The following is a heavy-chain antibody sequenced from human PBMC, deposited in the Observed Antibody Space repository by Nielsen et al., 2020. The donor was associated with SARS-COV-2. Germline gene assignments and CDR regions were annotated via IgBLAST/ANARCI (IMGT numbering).Heavy chain of an antibody. CDR2: ISYGGSNK. D-gene: IGHD6-19*01. V-gene: IGHV3-30*18. CDR3: ANEQWLVPAAY. Sequence: GESLKISCAASGFTFSSYGMHWVRQAPGKGLEWVAVISYGGSNKYYADSVKGRFTISRDNSKNTLYLQMNSLRADDTAVYFCANEQWLVPAAYWGQGTLVTVSS. J-gene: IGHJ4*02. CDR1: GFTFSSYG.